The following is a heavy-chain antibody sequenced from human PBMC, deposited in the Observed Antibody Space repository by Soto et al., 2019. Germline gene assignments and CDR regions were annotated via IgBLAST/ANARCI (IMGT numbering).Heavy chain of an antibody. CDR3: ARDKGSSTVVSGISQEGYFDS. CDR2: IWYDGSNA. Sequence: QVQLVESGGGVVQPGRSLRLSCAASGFTFSIFGMHWVRQDPGKGLEWAAIIWYDGSNAYYADSVSGLFTISRDNSKNPVYLQMNSLRAEDTAVYYCARDKGSSTVVSGISQEGYFDSWGQGTLVTVSS. D-gene: IGHD6-19*01. V-gene: IGHV3-33*01. J-gene: IGHJ4*02. CDR1: GFTFSIFG.